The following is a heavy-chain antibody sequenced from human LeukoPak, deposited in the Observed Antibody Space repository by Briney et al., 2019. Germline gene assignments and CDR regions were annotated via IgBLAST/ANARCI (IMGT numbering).Heavy chain of an antibody. CDR1: GFTFSSFA. Sequence: GGSLRLSCAASGFTFSSFAMSWVRQAPGKGLEWVSGISGSGASTYYADSVKGRFIISRDNSQNTLYLQMNSLRAEDTAVYYCAKARAGDITAAFNYWGQGTLVTVSS. V-gene: IGHV3-23*01. CDR3: AKARAGDITAAFNY. D-gene: IGHD6-13*01. J-gene: IGHJ4*02. CDR2: ISGSGAST.